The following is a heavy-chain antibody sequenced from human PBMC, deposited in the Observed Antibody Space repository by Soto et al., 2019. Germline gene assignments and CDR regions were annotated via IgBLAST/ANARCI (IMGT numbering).Heavy chain of an antibody. Sequence: GVSKRHSCAASGVSFSNYGMSWVSKKTGKGLEWVSTISGTGSTTYYADSVKGRFPISRDNSKNTLYLQMNSLRAEDTAVYYCAKWIATRPDYYYYMDVWGKGTTVTVSS. J-gene: IGHJ6*03. V-gene: IGHV3-23*01. CDR3: AKWIATRPDYYYYMDV. CDR1: GVSFSNYG. CDR2: ISGTGSTT. D-gene: IGHD6-6*01.